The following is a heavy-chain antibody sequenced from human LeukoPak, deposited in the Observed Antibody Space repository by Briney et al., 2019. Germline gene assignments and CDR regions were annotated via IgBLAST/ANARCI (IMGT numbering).Heavy chain of an antibody. CDR1: GGSVSSGSYY. CDR3: ARGPDILTDLSY. V-gene: IGHV4-61*01. Sequence: SETLSLTCTASGGSVSSGSYYWSWIRQPPGKGLEWIGYISYSGSTNYNPSLKSRVTISVDTSKNQFSLKLSSVTAADTAVYYCARGPDILTDLSYWGQGTLVTVSS. D-gene: IGHD3-9*01. CDR2: ISYSGST. J-gene: IGHJ4*02.